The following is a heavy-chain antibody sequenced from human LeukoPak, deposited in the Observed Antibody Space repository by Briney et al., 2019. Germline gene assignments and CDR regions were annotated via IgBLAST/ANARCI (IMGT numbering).Heavy chain of an antibody. D-gene: IGHD6-6*01. CDR1: GGSFSGYY. CDR2: ISHYGST. Sequence: SETLCLTCAVYGGSFSGYYWSWIREPPGKGLEWIGEISHYGSTTYDPSLKSRVTISLDTSKNQISLTLTSVTGADTAVYYCARFIAVRLRNDAFDIWGQGTMVTVSS. V-gene: IGHV4-34*01. J-gene: IGHJ3*02. CDR3: ARFIAVRLRNDAFDI.